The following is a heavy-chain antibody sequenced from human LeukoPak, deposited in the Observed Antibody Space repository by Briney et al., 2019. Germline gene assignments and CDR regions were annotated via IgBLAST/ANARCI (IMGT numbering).Heavy chain of an antibody. J-gene: IGHJ5*02. CDR3: AKDSRGVVAATNSWFDP. V-gene: IGHV3-23*01. CDR1: GFTVSSNY. Sequence: GGSLRLSCAASGFTVSSNYMSWVRQAPGKGLEWVSAISGSGGSTYYADSVKGRFTISRDNSKNTLYLQMNSLRAEDTAVYYCAKDSRGVVAATNSWFDPWGQGTLVTVSS. CDR2: ISGSGGST. D-gene: IGHD2-15*01.